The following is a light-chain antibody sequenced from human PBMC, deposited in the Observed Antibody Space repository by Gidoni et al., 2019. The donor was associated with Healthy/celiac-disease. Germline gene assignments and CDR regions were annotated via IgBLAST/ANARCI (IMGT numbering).Light chain of an antibody. CDR2: EVS. V-gene: IGLV2-14*01. CDR3: SSYTSSSTLE. J-gene: IGLJ2*01. CDR1: SSDVGGYNY. Sequence: QSALTQPASVSGSPGQSITISCTGTSSDVGGYNYVSWHQQHPGKAPKLMIYEVSNRPSGVSNRFSGSKSGNTASLTISGLQAEDEADYYGSSYTSSSTLEFGGGTKLTVL.